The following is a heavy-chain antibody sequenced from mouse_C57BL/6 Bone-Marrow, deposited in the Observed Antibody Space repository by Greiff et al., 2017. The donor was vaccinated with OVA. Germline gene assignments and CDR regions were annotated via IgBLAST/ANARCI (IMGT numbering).Heavy chain of an antibody. CDR3: AREGLLNLYYFDY. CDR2: IEPSDSYT. J-gene: IGHJ2*01. V-gene: IGHV1-69*01. CDR1: GYTFTSYW. D-gene: IGHD2-3*01. Sequence: QVQLQQPGAELVMPGASVKLSCKASGYTFTSYWMHWVKQRPGQGLEWIGEIEPSDSYTNYNQKFKGKSTLTVDKSSSTAYMQLSSLTSEDSAVYFCAREGLLNLYYFDYWGQGTTLTVSS.